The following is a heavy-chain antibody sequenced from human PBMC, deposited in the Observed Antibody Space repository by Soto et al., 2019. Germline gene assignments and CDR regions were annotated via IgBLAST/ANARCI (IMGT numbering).Heavy chain of an antibody. J-gene: IGHJ3*01. D-gene: IGHD6-6*01. CDR3: ARGVATLPVFAFDV. V-gene: IGHV2-5*01. Sequence: QMTLKESGPTLVKPTQTLTLTCSFSGFSFSTSGVGVGWVRQPPGTALEWLALIYWSGDEHYRASLKSRLTITKDTSKNQLVLIMTNMDPVDTATYYCARGVATLPVFAFDVWGQGTTVTVSS. CDR1: GFSFSTSGVG. CDR2: IYWSGDE.